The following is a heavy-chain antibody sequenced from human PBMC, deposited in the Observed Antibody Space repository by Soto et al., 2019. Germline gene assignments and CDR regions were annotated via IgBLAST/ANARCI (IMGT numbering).Heavy chain of an antibody. CDR2: ISWNGGST. Sequence: EVQLVESGGGVVRPGGSLRLSCAASGFTFDDYGMSWVRQGPGKGLEWVSGISWNGGSTGYADSVKGRFTISRDNAKNSLYLLMSSLRAEDTALYYCARVPDSSGHYEYFDYWGQGALVTGSS. CDR3: ARVPDSSGHYEYFDY. D-gene: IGHD3-22*01. V-gene: IGHV3-20*04. J-gene: IGHJ4*02. CDR1: GFTFDDYG.